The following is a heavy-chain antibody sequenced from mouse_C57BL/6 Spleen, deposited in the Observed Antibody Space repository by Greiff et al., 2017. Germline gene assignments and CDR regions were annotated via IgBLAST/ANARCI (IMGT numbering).Heavy chain of an antibody. CDR2: IYPGNSDT. V-gene: IGHV1-5*01. D-gene: IGHD2-4*01. CDR1: GYTFTSYW. CDR3: TRGGDYDPYYAMDY. J-gene: IGHJ4*01. Sequence: EVQLVESGTVLARPGASVKMSCKTSGYTFTSYWMHWVKQRPGQGLEWIGAIYPGNSDTSYNQKFKGKAKLTAVTSASTAYMELSSLTNEDSAVYYRTRGGDYDPYYAMDYWGQGTSVTVSS.